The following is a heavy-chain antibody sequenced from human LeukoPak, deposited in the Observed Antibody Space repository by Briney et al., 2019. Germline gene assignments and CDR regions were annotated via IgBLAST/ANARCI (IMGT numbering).Heavy chain of an antibody. CDR2: IRPDGCNK. D-gene: IGHD6-13*01. Sequence: GGSVRLSCAASGFTFSSYGMHWVRKAPGKGLEWVAFIRPDGCNKYYADSVKGRFTISRDNSKNTLYLQMNSLRAEDTAVYYCTKPLGYSSSWDRGYYYYMDVWGKGTTVTVSS. J-gene: IGHJ6*03. CDR3: TKPLGYSSSWDRGYYYYMDV. V-gene: IGHV3-30*02. CDR1: GFTFSSYG.